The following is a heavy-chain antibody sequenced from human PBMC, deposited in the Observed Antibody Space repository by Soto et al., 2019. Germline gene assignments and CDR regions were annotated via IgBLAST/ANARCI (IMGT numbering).Heavy chain of an antibody. Sequence: EVQLVESGEGLVQPGGSLRLSCAASGFTFSSYSMNWVRQAPGKGLEWVSYISSSSSTIYYADSVKGRFTISRDNAKNSLYLQMNSLRAEDTAVYYCASFQAYCGGDCYFNDAFDIWGQGTMVTVSS. V-gene: IGHV3-48*01. CDR1: GFTFSSYS. CDR3: ASFQAYCGGDCYFNDAFDI. D-gene: IGHD2-21*01. CDR2: ISSSSSTI. J-gene: IGHJ3*02.